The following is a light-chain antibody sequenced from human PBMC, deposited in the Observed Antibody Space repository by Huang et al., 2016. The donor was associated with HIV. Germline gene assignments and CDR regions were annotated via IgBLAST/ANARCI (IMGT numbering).Light chain of an antibody. CDR3: QQYNTYLYT. V-gene: IGKV1-5*03. CDR2: RAS. CDR1: QNINTW. J-gene: IGKJ2*01. Sequence: DIQMTQSPSTLSASVGDRVTITCRASQNINTWFAWYQQKPGKAPDLLIYRASSLQVGVPSRFTGSGSGTEFTLTITSPQPDDLGTYYCQQYNTYLYTFGQGTKLEI.